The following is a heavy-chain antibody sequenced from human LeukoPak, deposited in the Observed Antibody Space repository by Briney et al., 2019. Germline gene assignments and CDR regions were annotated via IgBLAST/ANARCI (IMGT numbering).Heavy chain of an antibody. V-gene: IGHV4-4*07. CDR2: IYTSGST. Sequence: SETLSLTCTVSGGSISSYYWSWIRQPAGKGLEWIGRIYTSGSTNYNPSLKSRVTISVDTSENQFSLKLNSVTAADTAVYYCARLTSFDDYFDYWGQGPLVTVSS. D-gene: IGHD3-3*01. CDR1: GGSISSYY. J-gene: IGHJ4*02. CDR3: ARLTSFDDYFDY.